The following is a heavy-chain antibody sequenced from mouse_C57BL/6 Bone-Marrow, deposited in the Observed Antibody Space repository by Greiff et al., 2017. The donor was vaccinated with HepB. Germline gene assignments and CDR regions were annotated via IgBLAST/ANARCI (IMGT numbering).Heavy chain of an antibody. CDR2: IDPSDSYT. J-gene: IGHJ4*01. D-gene: IGHD2-2*01. CDR3: AREIWLRAMDY. CDR1: GYTFTSYW. Sequence: QVQLQQPGAELVRPGTSVKLSCKASGYTFTSYWMHWVKQRPGQGLEWIGVIDPSDSYTNYNQKFKGKATLTVDTSSSTAYMQLSSLTSEDSAVYYCAREIWLRAMDYWGQGTSVTVSS. V-gene: IGHV1-59*01.